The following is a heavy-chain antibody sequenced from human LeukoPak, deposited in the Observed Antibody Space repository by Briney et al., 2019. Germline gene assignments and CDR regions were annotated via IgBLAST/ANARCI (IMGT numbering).Heavy chain of an antibody. D-gene: IGHD5-18*01. Sequence: SETLSLTCAVSGYSISSGYWWSWVRQPPGKGLEWIGEISHSGSTNYNPSLKSRVTISVDTSKNQFSLKLSSVTAADTAVYYCARDGIKQLWSRSYYYYGMDVWGQGTTVTVSS. CDR3: ARDGIKQLWSRSYYYYGMDV. J-gene: IGHJ6*02. CDR2: ISHSGST. V-gene: IGHV4-4*02. CDR1: GYSISSGYW.